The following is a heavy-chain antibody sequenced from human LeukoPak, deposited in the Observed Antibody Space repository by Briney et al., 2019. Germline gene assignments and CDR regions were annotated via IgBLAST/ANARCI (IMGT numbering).Heavy chain of an antibody. V-gene: IGHV1-69*13. CDR3: ARGGYCSSTSCYARNYYYYGMDV. CDR2: IIPIFGTA. J-gene: IGHJ6*02. D-gene: IGHD2-2*01. Sequence: ASVKVSCKASGGTFSSYAISWVRQAPGQGLEWMGGIIPIFGTANYAQKFQGRVTIIADESTSTAYMELSSLRSEDTAVYYCARGGYCSSTSCYARNYYYYGMDVWGQGTTVTVSS. CDR1: GGTFSSYA.